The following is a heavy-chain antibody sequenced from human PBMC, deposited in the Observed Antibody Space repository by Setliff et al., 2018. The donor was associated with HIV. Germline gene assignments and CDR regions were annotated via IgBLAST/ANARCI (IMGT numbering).Heavy chain of an antibody. CDR1: GYTFGNYY. CDR2: ISPSGGRP. Sequence: ASVKVSCKSSGYTFGNYYIHWVRQAPGQGLEWMGIISPSGGRPSYSQKFQGRVTITRDTSASTAYMELSSLRSEDTAVYYCARGKGVYYGSGLNWFDPWGQGTLVTVSS. V-gene: IGHV1-46*01. D-gene: IGHD3-10*01. J-gene: IGHJ5*02. CDR3: ARGKGVYYGSGLNWFDP.